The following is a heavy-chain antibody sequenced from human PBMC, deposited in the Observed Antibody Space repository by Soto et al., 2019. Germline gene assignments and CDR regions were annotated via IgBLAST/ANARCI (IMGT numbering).Heavy chain of an antibody. CDR1: GGPISASGNY. D-gene: IGHD4-17*01. Sequence: SETLSLTCRVSGGPISASGNYWGWIRQPPGKGLEWIGSIYSSGNPYYNPSLKSRVTISADPSKNQVSLKVRSLTAADTAMYYCGRHLDDGGHVYFDYCGQGIVVTVSS. CDR3: GRHLDDGGHVYFDY. CDR2: IYSSGNP. V-gene: IGHV4-39*01. J-gene: IGHJ4*02.